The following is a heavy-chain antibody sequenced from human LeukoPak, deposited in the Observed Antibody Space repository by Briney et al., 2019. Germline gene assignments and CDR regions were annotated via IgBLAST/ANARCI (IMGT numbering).Heavy chain of an antibody. CDR1: GLTLNSYW. J-gene: IGHJ4*02. V-gene: IGHV3-21*01. D-gene: IGHD4-23*01. CDR2: ISSSGNYI. Sequence: GGSLRLSCAASGLTLNSYWMHWVRQTPGKGLEWVSFISSSGNYIYYADSVKGRFTISRDNAKNSLYLQMNSVRAEHTAVYYCVREDYGGDFVFDSWGGGTLVSVSS. CDR3: VREDYGGDFVFDS.